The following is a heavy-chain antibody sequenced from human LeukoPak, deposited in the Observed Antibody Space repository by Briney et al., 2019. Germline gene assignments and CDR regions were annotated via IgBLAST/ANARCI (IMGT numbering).Heavy chain of an antibody. CDR2: VLEDGSYQ. J-gene: IGHJ4*02. CDR3: AKFSGWFGELLFLDY. Sequence: GGSLRLSCAASGFTFSNYIMHWVRQAPGKGLDWVAVVLEDGSYQYYADSVKGRFTISRDNSKNTLYLQMNSLRAEDTAVYYCAKFSGWFGELLFLDYWGQGTLVTVSS. CDR1: GFTFSNYI. V-gene: IGHV3-30-3*02. D-gene: IGHD3-10*01.